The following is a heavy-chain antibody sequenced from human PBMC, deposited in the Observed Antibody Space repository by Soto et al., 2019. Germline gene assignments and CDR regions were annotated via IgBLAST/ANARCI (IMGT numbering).Heavy chain of an antibody. Sequence: QVQLVQSGAEVKKPGSSVMVSCKASGGTFSSYGISWVRQAPGQGLEWMGGIIPIFGTPNYAQKFQGRVTITADKSTSTVYMELYSLRSEDTAVYYCAADLRLGELAYYGLDVWGQGTTVTVS. D-gene: IGHD3-16*01. CDR3: AADLRLGELAYYGLDV. CDR1: GGTFSSYG. J-gene: IGHJ6*02. CDR2: IIPIFGTP. V-gene: IGHV1-69*06.